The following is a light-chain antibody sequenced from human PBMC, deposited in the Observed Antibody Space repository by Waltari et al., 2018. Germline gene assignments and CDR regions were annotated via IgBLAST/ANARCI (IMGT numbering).Light chain of an antibody. V-gene: IGKV3-15*01. J-gene: IGKJ2*01. CDR3: VQGTHWPQT. CDR2: GAS. CDR1: QSVGSN. Sequence: EIVMTQSPAPLSVSPGARAPLSCRASQSVGSNLAWYQQKPGQAPRLLIYGASTRATGIPARFSGSGSGTEFTLKISRVEAEDVGVYYCVQGTHWPQTFGQGTKLEIK.